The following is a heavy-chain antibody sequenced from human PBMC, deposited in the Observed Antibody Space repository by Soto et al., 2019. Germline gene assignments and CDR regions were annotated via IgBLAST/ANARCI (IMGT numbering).Heavy chain of an antibody. D-gene: IGHD3-10*01. CDR3: AKGRNYYGSGPIDY. CDR2: ISYDGSNK. CDR1: GFTFSSYG. J-gene: IGHJ4*02. V-gene: IGHV3-30*18. Sequence: QVQLVESGGGVVQPGRSLRLSCAASGFTFSSYGMHWVRQAPGKGLEWVAVISYDGSNKYYADSVKGRFTISRDNSKNTLYLQMNSLRAEDTAVYYCAKGRNYYGSGPIDYCGQGTLVTVSS.